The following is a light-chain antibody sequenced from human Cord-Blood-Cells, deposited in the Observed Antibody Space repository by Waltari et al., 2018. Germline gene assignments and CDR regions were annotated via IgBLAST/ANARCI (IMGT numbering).Light chain of an antibody. CDR3: QQSYSTPIT. CDR1: QSISSY. Sequence: DIQMTQSPSSLSASVGARVTIPCRASQSISSYLNWYQQKPEKAPKLLIYAASSLQSGVPSRFSGSGSGTDFTLTISSLQPEDFATYYCQQSYSTPITFGQGTRLEIK. CDR2: AAS. J-gene: IGKJ5*01. V-gene: IGKV1-39*01.